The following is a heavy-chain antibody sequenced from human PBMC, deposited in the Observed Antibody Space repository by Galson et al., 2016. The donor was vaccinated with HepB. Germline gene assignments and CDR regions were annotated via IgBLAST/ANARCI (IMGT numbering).Heavy chain of an antibody. CDR1: GFSFSDYY. V-gene: IGHV3-11*05. CDR3: ARDEWGDGGGNTLGGPWHFGL. D-gene: IGHD4-23*01. Sequence: SLRLSCAASGFSFSDYYMSWIRQAPGKGLEWVSFISSRGDYTNYADPMKGRFTISRDNAKKSLLLQIHSLTAEDTAVYYCARDEWGDGGGNTLGGPWHFGLWGRGTLVTV. J-gene: IGHJ2*01. CDR2: ISSRGDYT.